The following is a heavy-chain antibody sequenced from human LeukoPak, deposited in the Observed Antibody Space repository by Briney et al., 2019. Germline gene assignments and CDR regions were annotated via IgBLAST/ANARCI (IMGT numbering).Heavy chain of an antibody. CDR2: ISSSSSTI. CDR1: GFTFSSYS. D-gene: IGHD1-1*01. V-gene: IGHV3-48*01. J-gene: IGHJ3*02. Sequence: PGGSLRLSCAASGFTFSSYSMNWVRQAPGKGLEWVSYISSSSSTIYYADSVKGRFTISRDNAKNSLYLLMNSLRAEDTAVYYCAREVEHAFDIWGQGTMVTVSS. CDR3: AREVEHAFDI.